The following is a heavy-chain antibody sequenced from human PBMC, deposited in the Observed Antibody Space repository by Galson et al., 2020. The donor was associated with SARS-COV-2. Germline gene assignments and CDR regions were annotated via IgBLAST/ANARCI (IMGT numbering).Heavy chain of an antibody. J-gene: IGHJ4*02. Sequence: GESLKISCAASGFTFSSYGMHWVRQAPGKGLEWVAVIWYDGSNKYYADSVKGRFTISRDNSKNTLYLQMNSLRAEDTAVYYCARAQYYYDSSGYYPDYWGQGTLVTVSS. V-gene: IGHV3-33*01. CDR1: GFTFSSYG. CDR3: ARAQYYYDSSGYYPDY. D-gene: IGHD3-22*01. CDR2: IWYDGSNK.